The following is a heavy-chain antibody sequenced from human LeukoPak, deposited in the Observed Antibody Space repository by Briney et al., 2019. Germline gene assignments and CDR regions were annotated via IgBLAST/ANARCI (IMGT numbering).Heavy chain of an antibody. Sequence: GGCLRLSCAVSGFSFTNSYMDWVRRAPGKGLEWVSLIRGSGATLYADSVNGRFTISRDDSKNTVYLQMNSLRVEATAVYFCVRDRAGTQDWVEFAPWGQGTLVTVSS. J-gene: IGHJ5*02. V-gene: IGHV3-66*03. D-gene: IGHD3-10*01. CDR1: GFSFTNSY. CDR2: IRGSGAT. CDR3: VRDRAGTQDWVEFAP.